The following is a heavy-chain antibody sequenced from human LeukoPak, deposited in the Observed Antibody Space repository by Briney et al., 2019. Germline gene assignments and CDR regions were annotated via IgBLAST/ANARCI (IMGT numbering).Heavy chain of an antibody. CDR2: IYSSGSA. J-gene: IGHJ5*02. CDR3: AREVRYASGWSTPES. CDR1: GGSIINHY. V-gene: IGHV4-4*07. D-gene: IGHD6-19*01. Sequence: PSETLSLTCTVSGGSIINHYWSWVRQPAGKGLEWIGRIYSSGSANYSPSLKSRVSMSIDTSNNHFSLNLTSVPAADTALYFCAREVRYASGWSTPESWGQGTLVTVSA.